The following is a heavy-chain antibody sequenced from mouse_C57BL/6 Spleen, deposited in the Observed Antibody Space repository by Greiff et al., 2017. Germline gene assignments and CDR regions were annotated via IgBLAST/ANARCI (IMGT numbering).Heavy chain of an antibody. D-gene: IGHD1-1*01. CDR3: ARSGGSSYGYAMDY. V-gene: IGHV1-72*01. Sequence: QVQLQQPGAELVKPGASVKLSCKASGYTFTSYWMHWVKQRPGRGLEWIGRIDPNSGGTKYTEKFKSKATLTVDKPSSTAYMQLSSLTSEDSAVDYCARSGGSSYGYAMDYWGQGTSVTVSS. CDR1: GYTFTSYW. J-gene: IGHJ4*01. CDR2: IDPNSGGT.